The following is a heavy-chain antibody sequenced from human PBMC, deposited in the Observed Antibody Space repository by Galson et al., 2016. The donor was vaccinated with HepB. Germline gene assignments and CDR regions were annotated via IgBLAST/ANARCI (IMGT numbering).Heavy chain of an antibody. J-gene: IGHJ4*02. CDR1: GFTFRTSW. D-gene: IGHD1-7*01. CDR3: ARIIKTGTTSHFDY. CDR2: ISTSSSPI. Sequence: SLRLSCAASGFTFRTSWMSWVRQPPGKGPEWVSYISTSSSPISYRDSVKGRFTISRDNTKNSLYLQLNSLRAEDTAVYYCARIIKTGTTSHFDYWGQGTLVTVSS. V-gene: IGHV3-21*01.